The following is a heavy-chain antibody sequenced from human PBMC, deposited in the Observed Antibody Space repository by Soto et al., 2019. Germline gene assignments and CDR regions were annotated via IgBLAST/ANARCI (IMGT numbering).Heavy chain of an antibody. CDR3: ARDFVHGDHPEYFQH. CDR2: IYSGGST. J-gene: IGHJ1*01. V-gene: IGHV3-66*01. D-gene: IGHD4-17*01. CDR1: GFTVSSNY. Sequence: EVQLVESGGGLVQPGGSLRLSCAASGFTVSSNYMNWVREAPGKGLEWVSVIYSGGSTYYADSVKGRFTISRDNSKNTLSLQMNSLRAEDTAVYYCARDFVHGDHPEYFQHWGQVTLVTVSS.